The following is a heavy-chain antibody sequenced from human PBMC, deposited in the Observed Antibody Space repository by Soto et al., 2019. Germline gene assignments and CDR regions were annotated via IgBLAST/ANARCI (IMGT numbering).Heavy chain of an antibody. D-gene: IGHD3-22*01. J-gene: IGHJ4*02. CDR1: GFTFSSYW. CDR3: ARWTVVYYFDY. CDR2: IKQDGSEK. V-gene: IGHV3-7*01. Sequence: EVQLVESGGGLVQPGGSLTLSCAASGFTFSSYWMSWVRQAPGKGLEWVANIKQDGSEKYYVDSVKGRFTISRDSAMNSLYLQMNSLRAEDTAVYYCARWTVVYYFDYWGQGTLVTVSS.